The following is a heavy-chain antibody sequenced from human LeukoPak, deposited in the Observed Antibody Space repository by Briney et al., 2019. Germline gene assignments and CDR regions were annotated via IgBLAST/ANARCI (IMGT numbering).Heavy chain of an antibody. D-gene: IGHD3-22*01. CDR3: ASQSLTYYYDSSGQHDAFDI. CDR2: ISSSSSYI. J-gene: IGHJ3*02. Sequence: PGGSLRLSCAASGFTFSSYSMNWVRQAPGKGLEWVSSISSSSSYIYYADSVKGRFTISRDNSKNTLYLQMNSLRAEDTAVYYCASQSLTYYYDSSGQHDAFDIWGQGTMVTVSS. V-gene: IGHV3-21*04. CDR1: GFTFSSYS.